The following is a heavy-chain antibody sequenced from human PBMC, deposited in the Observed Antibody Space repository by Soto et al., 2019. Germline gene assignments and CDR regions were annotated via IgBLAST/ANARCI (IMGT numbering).Heavy chain of an antibody. D-gene: IGHD2-8*01. V-gene: IGHV3-9*01. Sequence: PGGSLRLSCAASGFTFDDYAMHWVRQAPGKGLEWVSGISWNSGSIGYADSVKGRFTISRDNAKNSLYLQMNSLRAEDTALYYCATRSPVYDAFDIWGQGTMVTVSS. CDR3: ATRSPVYDAFDI. J-gene: IGHJ3*02. CDR1: GFTFDDYA. CDR2: ISWNSGSI.